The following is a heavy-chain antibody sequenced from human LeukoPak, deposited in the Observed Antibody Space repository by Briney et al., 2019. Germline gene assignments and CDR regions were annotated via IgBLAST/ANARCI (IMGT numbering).Heavy chain of an antibody. CDR2: IIPIFGTA. CDR3: ARDNMVGGVTNWFDP. J-gene: IGHJ5*02. V-gene: IGHV1-69*05. D-gene: IGHD3-10*01. Sequence: ASVKVSCKASGGTFSSYAISWVRQAPGQGLEWMGGIIPIFGTANYAQKFQGRVTITTDESTSTAYMELSSLRSEDTAVYYCARDNMVGGVTNWFDPWGQGTLVTVSS. CDR1: GGTFSSYA.